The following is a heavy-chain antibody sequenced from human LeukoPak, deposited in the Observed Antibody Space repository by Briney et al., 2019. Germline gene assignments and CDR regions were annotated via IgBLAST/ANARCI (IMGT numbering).Heavy chain of an antibody. CDR3: ARDVWDIVEETGSFDR. CDR1: GFTFISYF. CDR2: ISNSSSYI. V-gene: IGHV3-21*01. Sequence: PGGSLSVTCVASGFTFISYFMNWVGQAPAREGEGVSSISNSSSYINYANSVKGRFTISRDNAKNSLAVQMNSMRDEDTAVYYCARDVWDIVEETGSFDRGSQGTLVAVSS. J-gene: IGHJ5*02. D-gene: IGHD2-15*01.